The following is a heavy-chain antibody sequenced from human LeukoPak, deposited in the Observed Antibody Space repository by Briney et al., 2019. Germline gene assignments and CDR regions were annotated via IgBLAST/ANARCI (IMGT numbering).Heavy chain of an antibody. Sequence: GESLKISCKVSGYLFIRYWIAWVRPTPGKGLEWMGIIHPSDSDTKYSPSFQGQIAISADKSISTAYLQWSSLKASDTAMYYCARSSQFYGSGKGMDVWGQGTTVIVSS. D-gene: IGHD3-10*01. CDR3: ARSSQFYGSGKGMDV. V-gene: IGHV5-51*01. CDR1: GYLFIRYW. CDR2: IHPSDSDT. J-gene: IGHJ6*02.